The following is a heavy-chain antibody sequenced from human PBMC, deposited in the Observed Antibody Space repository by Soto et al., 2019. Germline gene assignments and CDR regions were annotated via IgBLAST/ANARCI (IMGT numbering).Heavy chain of an antibody. J-gene: IGHJ4*02. Sequence: KSSETLSLTCAVSGGSIRSSNWWSWVRQPPGKGLEWIGEVYHSGSTNLKPSLESRVTMSVDHSRNQFSLRLTSVTAADTAVYYCARVATKSSKTPGNFDFWGEGTLVTVSS. V-gene: IGHV4-4*02. CDR2: VYHSGST. D-gene: IGHD6-6*01. CDR1: GGSIRSSNW. CDR3: ARVATKSSKTPGNFDF.